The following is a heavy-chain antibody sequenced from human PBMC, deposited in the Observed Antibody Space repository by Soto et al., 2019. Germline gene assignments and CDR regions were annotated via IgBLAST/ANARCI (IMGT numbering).Heavy chain of an antibody. CDR3: AKDQGGGNYYYYYYMDV. J-gene: IGHJ6*03. CDR1: GFTFSSYA. V-gene: IGHV3-23*01. D-gene: IGHD3-16*01. CDR2: ISGSGGST. Sequence: GGSLRLSCAASGFTFSSYAMSWVRQAPGKGLEWVSAISGSGGSTYYADSVKGRFTISRDNSKNTLYLQTNSLRAEDTAVYYCAKDQGGGNYYYYYYMDVWGKGTTVTVSS.